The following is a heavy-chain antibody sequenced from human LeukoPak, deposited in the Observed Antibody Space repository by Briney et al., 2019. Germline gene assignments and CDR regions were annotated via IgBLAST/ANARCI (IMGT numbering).Heavy chain of an antibody. CDR1: GYTFTSYA. Sequence: GASVKVSCKASGYTFTSYAMHWVRQAPGQRLEWMGWINAGNGNTKYSQEFQGRVTITRDTSASTAYMELSSLRSEDMAVYYCARESGGTYYDFWSGYYNNWFDPWGQGTLVTVSS. J-gene: IGHJ5*02. CDR2: INAGNGNT. CDR3: ARESGGTYYDFWSGYYNNWFDP. V-gene: IGHV1-3*03. D-gene: IGHD3-3*01.